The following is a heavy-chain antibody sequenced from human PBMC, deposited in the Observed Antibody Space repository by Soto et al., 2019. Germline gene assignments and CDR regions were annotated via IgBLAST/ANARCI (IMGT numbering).Heavy chain of an antibody. D-gene: IGHD6-13*01. Sequence: SVKVSCKASGGTFSSYAISWVRQAPGQGLEWMGGIIPIFGTANYAQKFQGRVTITADESTSTAYMELSSLRSEDTAVYYCAIEAAGTYRFDYWGQGTLVTVSS. CDR1: GGTFSSYA. J-gene: IGHJ4*01. V-gene: IGHV1-69*13. CDR3: AIEAAGTYRFDY. CDR2: IIPIFGTA.